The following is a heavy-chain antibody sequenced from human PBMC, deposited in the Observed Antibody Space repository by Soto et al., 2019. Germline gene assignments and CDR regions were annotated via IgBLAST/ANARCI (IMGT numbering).Heavy chain of an antibody. CDR3: AKVTTVTTIGDYYYYMDV. V-gene: IGHV3-23*01. CDR1: GFTFSSYA. Sequence: GGSLRLSCAASGFTFSSYAMSWVRQAPGKGLEWVSAISGSGGSTYYADSVKGRFTISRDNSKNTLYLQMNSLRAEDTAVYYCAKVTTVTTIGDYYYYMDVWGKGTTVTVSS. D-gene: IGHD4-17*01. CDR2: ISGSGGST. J-gene: IGHJ6*03.